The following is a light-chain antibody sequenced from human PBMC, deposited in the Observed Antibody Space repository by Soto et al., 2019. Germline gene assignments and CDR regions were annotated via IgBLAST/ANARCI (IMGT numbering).Light chain of an antibody. CDR2: DVS. CDR3: CSFAGNYIYV. J-gene: IGLJ1*01. V-gene: IGLV2-11*01. CDR1: SSDVGGYNY. Sequence: ALAQPPSASGSPGQSVTISCTGTSSDVGGYNYVSWYLQHPGKAPKVMIYDVSKRPSGVPDRFSGSKSGNTASLTISGLQSEDEADYYCCSFAGNYIYVFGTGTKVT.